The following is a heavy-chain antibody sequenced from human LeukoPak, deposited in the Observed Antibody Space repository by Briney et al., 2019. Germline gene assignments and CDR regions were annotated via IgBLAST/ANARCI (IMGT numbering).Heavy chain of an antibody. D-gene: IGHD3-10*01. CDR2: ISSGSTYI. Sequence: GGSLRLSCAASGFTFSSYSMNWVRQAPGKGLEWVSSISSGSTYIYYADSMKGRFTISRDNTKNSLYLQMNSLRAEDTAVYYCTREGVDVFDIWGQGTMVTVSS. J-gene: IGHJ3*02. CDR1: GFTFSSYS. V-gene: IGHV3-21*01. CDR3: TREGVDVFDI.